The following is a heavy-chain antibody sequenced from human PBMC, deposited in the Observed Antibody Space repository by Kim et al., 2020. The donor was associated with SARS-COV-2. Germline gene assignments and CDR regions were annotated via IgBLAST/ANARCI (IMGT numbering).Heavy chain of an antibody. CDR2: FDPEDGET. CDR1: GYTLTELS. D-gene: IGHD2-15*01. V-gene: IGHV1-24*01. Sequence: ASVKVSCKVSGYTLTELSMHWVRQAPGKGLEWMGGFDPEDGETIYAQKFQGRVTMTEDTSTDTAYMELSSLRSEDTAVYYCATALRYCSGGSCYSFEFYYYGMDVWGQGTTVTVSS. CDR3: ATALRYCSGGSCYSFEFYYYGMDV. J-gene: IGHJ6*02.